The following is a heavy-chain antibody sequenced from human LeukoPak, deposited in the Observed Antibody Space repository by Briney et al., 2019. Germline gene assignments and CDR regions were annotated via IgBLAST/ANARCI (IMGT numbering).Heavy chain of an antibody. CDR2: IYTSGST. CDR3: ARDHDYPDP. Sequence: KTSQTLSLTCTVSGGPISSGSYYWGWIQQPAGKGLEWIGRIYTSGSTNYNPSLKSRVTISVDTSKNQFSLKLSSVTAADTAVYYCARDHDYPDPWGQGTLVTVSS. CDR1: GGPISSGSYY. D-gene: IGHD4-11*01. J-gene: IGHJ5*02. V-gene: IGHV4-61*02.